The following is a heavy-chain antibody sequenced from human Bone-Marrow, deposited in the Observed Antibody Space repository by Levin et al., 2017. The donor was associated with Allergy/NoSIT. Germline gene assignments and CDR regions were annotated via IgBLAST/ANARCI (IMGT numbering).Heavy chain of an antibody. D-gene: IGHD5-18*01. CDR1: GFTFRTHD. V-gene: IGHV3-13*01. J-gene: IGHJ3*02. Sequence: GESLKISCAASGFTFRTHDMHWVRQGTGKGLELVSTIGTAGDTYYPDSVRGRFTISRENAKNSLYLQMNGLSAGDTAVYYCARYNYEYNALDIWGQGTMVTVSS. CDR3: ARYNYEYNALDI. CDR2: IGTAGDT.